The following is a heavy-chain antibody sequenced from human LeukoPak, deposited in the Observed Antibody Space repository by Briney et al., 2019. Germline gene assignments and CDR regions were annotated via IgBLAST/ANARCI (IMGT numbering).Heavy chain of an antibody. Sequence: GGSLRLSCAASGFTFSSYAMHWVRQAPGKGLEWVAVIWYDGSNKYYADSVKGRFTISRDNSKNTLYLQMNSLRAEDTAVYYCAGSPQNYDFWSGYGAYYGMDVWGQGTTVTVSS. CDR3: AGSPQNYDFWSGYGAYYGMDV. V-gene: IGHV3-33*08. D-gene: IGHD3-3*01. CDR2: IWYDGSNK. J-gene: IGHJ6*02. CDR1: GFTFSSYA.